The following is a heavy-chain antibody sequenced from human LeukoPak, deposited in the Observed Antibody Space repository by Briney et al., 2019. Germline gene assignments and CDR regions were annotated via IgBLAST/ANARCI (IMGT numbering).Heavy chain of an antibody. CDR3: ARTQDCSSTSCSDY. Sequence: PSETLSLTCSVSGGSISSSTYYWGWIRQPPGKWLEWILRIYYSGNTYYNPSLKSLVTISVDTSKTQFSLKLSSVTAADTAVYYCARTQDCSSTSCSDYWGQGTLVTVSS. CDR1: GGSISSSTYY. V-gene: IGHV4-39*07. J-gene: IGHJ4*02. D-gene: IGHD2-2*01. CDR2: IYYSGNT.